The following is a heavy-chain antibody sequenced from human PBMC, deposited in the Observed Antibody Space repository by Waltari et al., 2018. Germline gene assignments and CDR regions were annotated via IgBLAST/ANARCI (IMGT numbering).Heavy chain of an antibody. J-gene: IGHJ3*02. CDR1: GYTLTDYY. CDR2: VDPEDGET. D-gene: IGHD3-3*01. Sequence: EVQLVQSGAEVKKPGATVKISCKVSGYTLTDYYMPWVQQAPGKGLEWMGLVDPEDGETIYAEKFQGRVTITADTSTDTAYMELSSLRSEDTAVYYCLLRFLEWSNAFDIWGQGTMVTVSS. V-gene: IGHV1-69-2*01. CDR3: LLRFLEWSNAFDI.